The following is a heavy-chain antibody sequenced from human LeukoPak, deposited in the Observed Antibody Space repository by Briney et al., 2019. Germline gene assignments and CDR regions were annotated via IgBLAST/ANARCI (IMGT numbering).Heavy chain of an antibody. J-gene: IGHJ4*02. V-gene: IGHV1-2*02. D-gene: IGHD3-9*01. Sequence: ASVKVSCKASGYTFTGYYMHWVRQAPGQGLEWMGWINPNSGGTNYAQKFQGRVTMTRDTSISSAYMELSRLRYDDTAVYYCARALAHYDILTAYWPTQFDYWGQGTLVTVSS. CDR1: GYTFTGYY. CDR3: ARALAHYDILTAYWPTQFDY. CDR2: INPNSGGT.